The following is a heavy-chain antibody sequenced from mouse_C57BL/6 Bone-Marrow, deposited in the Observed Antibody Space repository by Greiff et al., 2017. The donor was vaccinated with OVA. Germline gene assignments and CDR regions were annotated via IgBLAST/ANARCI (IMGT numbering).Heavy chain of an antibody. V-gene: IGHV1-54*01. CDR3: ARGVTTVVATDWYFDV. Sequence: QVQLQQSGAELVRPGTSVKVSCKASGYAFTNYLIEWVKQRPGQGLEWIGVINPGSGGTNYNEKFKGKGTMTANKSSRTAYMQLSSLTSEDSAVYFCARGVTTVVATDWYFDVWGTGTTVTVSS. CDR2: INPGSGGT. D-gene: IGHD1-1*01. CDR1: GYAFTNYL. J-gene: IGHJ1*03.